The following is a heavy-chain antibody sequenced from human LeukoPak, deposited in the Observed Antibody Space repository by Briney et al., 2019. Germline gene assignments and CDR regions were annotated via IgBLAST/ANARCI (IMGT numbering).Heavy chain of an antibody. Sequence: PGGSLRLSCAASGFTFSSYGMHWVRQAPGKGLEWVAFIRYDGSNKYYADSVKGRFTISRDNSKNTLYLQMNSLRAEDTAVYYCARRGASTGAFDIWGQGTMVTVSS. CDR1: GFTFSSYG. J-gene: IGHJ3*02. CDR2: IRYDGSNK. V-gene: IGHV3-30*02. D-gene: IGHD1-26*01. CDR3: ARRGASTGAFDI.